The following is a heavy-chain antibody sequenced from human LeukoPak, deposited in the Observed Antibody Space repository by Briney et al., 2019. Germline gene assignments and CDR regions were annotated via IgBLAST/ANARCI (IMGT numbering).Heavy chain of an antibody. CDR1: GGSISSSSYY. V-gene: IGHV4-39*01. CDR3: VRRSDLTTNVDY. J-gene: IGHJ4*02. CDR2: IYYSGST. Sequence: SETLSLTCTVSGGSISSSSYYWGWIRQPPGKGLEWIGNIYYSGSTYYNPSLQSRVTISVDTSKNQFSLKLSSVTAADTAVYYCVRRSDLTTNVDYWGQGTLVTVSS. D-gene: IGHD2-15*01.